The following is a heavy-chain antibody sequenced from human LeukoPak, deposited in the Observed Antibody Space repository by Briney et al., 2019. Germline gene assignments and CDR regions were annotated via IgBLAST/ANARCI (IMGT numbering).Heavy chain of an antibody. CDR1: GGSFSGYY. D-gene: IGHD3-22*01. J-gene: IGHJ6*03. CDR2: INHSGST. Sequence: PSETLSLTCAVYGGSFSGYYWSWIRQPPGKGLEWIGEINHSGSTNYNPSLKSRVTISVDTSKNQFSLKLSSVTAADTAVYYCARGGKYYYDSSGYYPYYYYYYMDVWGKGTTVTVSS. CDR3: ARGGKYYYDSSGYYPYYYYYYMDV. V-gene: IGHV4-34*01.